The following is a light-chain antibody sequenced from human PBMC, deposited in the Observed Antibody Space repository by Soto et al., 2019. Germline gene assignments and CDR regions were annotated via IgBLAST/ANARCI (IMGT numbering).Light chain of an antibody. CDR1: QSVSSNY. CDR2: GAS. J-gene: IGKJ1*01. V-gene: IGKV3-20*01. CDR3: QQDDNLSWT. Sequence: IVLSQYTAPVSLSPGERSTLSCMASQSVSSNYLAWYQQKPGQAPRLLIYGASSGATGIPDRFSGSGSGTDFTLTISRLEPEDFAVYFCQQDDNLSWTFGQGTKVDTK.